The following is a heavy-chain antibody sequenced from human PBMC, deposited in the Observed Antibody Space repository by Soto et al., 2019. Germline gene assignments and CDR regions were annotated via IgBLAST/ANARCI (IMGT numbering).Heavy chain of an antibody. V-gene: IGHV4-59*01. CDR1: GGSFGGYY. D-gene: IGHD6-19*01. J-gene: IGHJ6*02. CDR2: VYYTGST. CDR3: ARTVAVGPATPTYYYYGMDV. Sequence: SETLSLTCTVSGGSFGGYYWSWVRQSPGKGLEWIGFVYYTGSTTYSPSRGIRVTILIDTSKNQFSLKLNSVTAADTAVYYCARTVAVGPATPTYYYYGMDVWGQGTTVTVSS.